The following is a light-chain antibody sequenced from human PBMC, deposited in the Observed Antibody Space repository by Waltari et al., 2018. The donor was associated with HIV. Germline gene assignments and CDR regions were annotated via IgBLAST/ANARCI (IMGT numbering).Light chain of an antibody. CDR2: EVT. CDR1: SSDVGTYDL. J-gene: IGLJ2*01. V-gene: IGLV2-23*02. Sequence: QSALTQPASVSGSPVQSITISCTGASSDVGTYDLVSWYQHLPGKAPKLMIYEVTKRPSGVSNRFSGSQSGNTASLTISGLQTDDEADYYCCTFAGSSTPVVFGGGTKLTVL. CDR3: CTFAGSSTPVV.